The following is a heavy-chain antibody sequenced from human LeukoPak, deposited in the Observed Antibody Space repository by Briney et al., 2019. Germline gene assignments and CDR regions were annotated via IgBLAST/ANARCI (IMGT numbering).Heavy chain of an antibody. CDR1: GGTISSHY. J-gene: IGHJ2*01. V-gene: IGHV4-59*11. D-gene: IGHD5-18*01. CDR3: ARDLGTAMVDNWYFDL. Sequence: ETLCLTCAVSGGTISSHYWSWVRQPPGKGLEWVGYIYYSGSTNYNPSLKSRVTISVDTSKNQFSLKLSSVTAADTAVYYCARDLGTAMVDNWYFDLWGRGTLVTVSS. CDR2: IYYSGST.